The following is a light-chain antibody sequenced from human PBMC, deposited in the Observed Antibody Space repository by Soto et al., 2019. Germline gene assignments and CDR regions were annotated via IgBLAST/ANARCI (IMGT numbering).Light chain of an antibody. CDR2: SVS. Sequence: QSVLTQPASVSGSPGQSITISCTGTSSDVGAYNYVSWYQQHPGKAPKLMIYSVSNRPSGVSNRFSGSKSGNTATLTISGLQAEDKADYDCSSYTRCSPVVFGGATKLTVL. CDR1: SSDVGAYNY. V-gene: IGLV2-14*01. CDR3: SSYTRCSPVV. J-gene: IGLJ2*01.